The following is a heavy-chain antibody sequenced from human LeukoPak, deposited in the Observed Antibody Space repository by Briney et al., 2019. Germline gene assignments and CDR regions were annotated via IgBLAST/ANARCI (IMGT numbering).Heavy chain of an antibody. Sequence: GSLRLSCAASGFTFSSYNMNWVRQAPGKGLEWIGSIYHSGSTYYNPSLKSRVTISVDTSKNQFSLKLSSVTAADTAVYYCARPRGYSGYDRSNWFDPWGQGTLVTVSS. D-gene: IGHD5-12*01. CDR3: ARPRGYSGYDRSNWFDP. CDR2: IYHSGST. V-gene: IGHV4-38-2*01. J-gene: IGHJ5*02. CDR1: GFTFSSYN.